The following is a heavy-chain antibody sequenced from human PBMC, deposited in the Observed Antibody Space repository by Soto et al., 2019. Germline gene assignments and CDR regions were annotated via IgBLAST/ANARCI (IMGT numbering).Heavy chain of an antibody. Sequence: GGSLRLSCAASGFTFSSYWIDWVRQAPGKGLEWVANIKQDGSEKYYVDSVKGRFTISRDNAKNSLYLQMNSLRAEDTAVYYCARGSGSNDYWGQGTLVTVSS. CDR3: ARGSGSNDY. CDR1: GFTFSSYW. V-gene: IGHV3-7*05. D-gene: IGHD3-3*01. J-gene: IGHJ4*02. CDR2: IKQDGSEK.